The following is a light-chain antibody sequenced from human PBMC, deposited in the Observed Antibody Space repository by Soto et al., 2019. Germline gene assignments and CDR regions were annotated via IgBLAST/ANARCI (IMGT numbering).Light chain of an antibody. CDR2: EVS. Sequence: QSALTQPPSASGSPGQSVTISCTGTSGDVGTYNYVSWYQQHPGKAPKLMIYEVSERPSGVPDRFSGSKSGNTASLTVSGLQAEDEADYYCTSYAGRNNFYVFGTGTKLTVL. V-gene: IGLV2-8*01. CDR1: SGDVGTYNY. CDR3: TSYAGRNNFYV. J-gene: IGLJ1*01.